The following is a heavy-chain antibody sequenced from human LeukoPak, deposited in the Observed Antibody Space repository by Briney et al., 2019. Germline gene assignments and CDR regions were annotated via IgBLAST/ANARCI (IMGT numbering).Heavy chain of an antibody. D-gene: IGHD3-22*01. CDR2: ISGSGGST. V-gene: IGHV3-23*01. CDR1: GFTFNDYY. CDR3: AKDQVWIVVGSFDY. J-gene: IGHJ4*02. Sequence: GGSLRLSCAASGFTFNDYYMSWIRQAPGKGLEWVSGISGSGGSTYYADSVKGRFTISRDNSKNTLYLQMTSLRAEDTAVYYCAKDQVWIVVGSFDYWGQGTLVTVSS.